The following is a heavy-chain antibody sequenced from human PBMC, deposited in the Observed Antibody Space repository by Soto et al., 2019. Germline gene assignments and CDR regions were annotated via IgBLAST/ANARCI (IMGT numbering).Heavy chain of an antibody. CDR1: GFTFSNSA. Sequence: EVQVLESGGALVQPGGSLRLSCAASGFTFSNSAMSWVRQAPGKGLEWVSSISGSGGTTYYADSVKGRLTLSRDNSKNTLYWQMNSLRVEDTAVYYCAKNNMGYYLDYWGQGTLVTVSS. CDR3: AKNNMGYYLDY. D-gene: IGHD3-10*01. CDR2: ISGSGGTT. V-gene: IGHV3-23*01. J-gene: IGHJ4*02.